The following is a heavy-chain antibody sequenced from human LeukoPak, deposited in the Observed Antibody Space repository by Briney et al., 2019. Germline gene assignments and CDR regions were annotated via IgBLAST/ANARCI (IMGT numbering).Heavy chain of an antibody. CDR3: ARVRGLLSGMDV. V-gene: IGHV3-53*01. CDR2: IYSGGTI. J-gene: IGHJ6*04. Sequence: PGGSLRLSCAASGFTVSSNYMTWVRQAPGKGLEWVSVIYSGGTIYYADSVKGRFTISRDNSKNTLNLQMNSLRAEDTAVYYCARVRGLLSGMDVWGKGTTVTVSS. D-gene: IGHD3/OR15-3a*01. CDR1: GFTVSSNY.